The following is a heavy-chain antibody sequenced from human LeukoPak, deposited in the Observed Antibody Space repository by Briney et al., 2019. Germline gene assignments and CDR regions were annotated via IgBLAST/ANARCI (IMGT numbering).Heavy chain of an antibody. V-gene: IGHV3-7*01. J-gene: IGHJ4*02. Sequence: GGSLRLSCTASGFLLSSYWMTWVRQAPGNGLEWVANIKEDGSEKYYVDSVKGRFTISRDNAKNSLFLQMNSLRADDTAVYYCARDPMYYYDSSGYDYWGQGTLVTVSS. CDR1: GFLLSSYW. CDR2: IKEDGSEK. D-gene: IGHD3-22*01. CDR3: ARDPMYYYDSSGYDY.